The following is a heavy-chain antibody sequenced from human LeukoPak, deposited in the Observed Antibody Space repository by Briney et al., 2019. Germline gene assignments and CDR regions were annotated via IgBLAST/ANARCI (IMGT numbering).Heavy chain of an antibody. V-gene: IGHV3-23*01. J-gene: IGHJ4*02. CDR1: GFTFSSYA. CDR3: ARRYLGGTWFDY. Sequence: GGSLRLSCAASGFTFSSYAMSWVRQAPGKGLEWVSAISGSGGSTYYADSVKGRFTISRDNSKNTLYLQMNSLRAEDTAVHYCARRYLGGTWFDYWGQGTLVTVSS. D-gene: IGHD3-9*01. CDR2: ISGSGGST.